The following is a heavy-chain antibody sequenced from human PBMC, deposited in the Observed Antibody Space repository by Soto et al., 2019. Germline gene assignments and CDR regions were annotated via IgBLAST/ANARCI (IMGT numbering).Heavy chain of an antibody. CDR3: ASTPDIVVVITNNWFDP. CDR1: GGSISISSYD. Sequence: SETLSLTCTFSGGSISISSYDWGWIRQPPGKGLEWIGSIYYSGSTYYNPSLKSRVTISVDTSKNQFSLKLSSVTAADTAVYYCASTPDIVVVITNNWFDPWGQGTLVTVSS. D-gene: IGHD3-22*01. J-gene: IGHJ5*02. V-gene: IGHV4-39*01. CDR2: IYYSGST.